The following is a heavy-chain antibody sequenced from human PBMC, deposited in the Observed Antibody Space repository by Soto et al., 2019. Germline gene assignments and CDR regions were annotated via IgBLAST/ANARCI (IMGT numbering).Heavy chain of an antibody. V-gene: IGHV1-69*12. D-gene: IGHD6-13*01. J-gene: IGHJ6*02. Sequence: QVQLVQSGAEVKKPGSSVKVSCKASGGTFSSYAISWVRQAPGQGLEWMGGIIPIFGTANYAQKFQGRVTMTADESTSTAYMEPSSLRSEDTGVYYCARGGNSSSLPYYYYGMDVWGQGTTVTVSS. CDR1: GGTFSSYA. CDR3: ARGGNSSSLPYYYYGMDV. CDR2: IIPIFGTA.